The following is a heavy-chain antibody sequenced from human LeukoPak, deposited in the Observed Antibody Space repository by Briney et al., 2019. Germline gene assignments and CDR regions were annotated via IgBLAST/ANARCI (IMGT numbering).Heavy chain of an antibody. V-gene: IGHV3-53*01. J-gene: IGHJ4*02. CDR1: GFTVSSNY. Sequence: GGSLRLSCAASGFTVSSNYMSWVRQAPGKGLKWVSVIYSGGSTYYADSVKGRFTISRDNAKNTLYLQMNSLRAEDTAVYYCARVYYDYVWGSYRGDYFDYWGQGTLVTVSS. CDR3: ARVYYDYVWGSYRGDYFDY. D-gene: IGHD3-16*02. CDR2: IYSGGST.